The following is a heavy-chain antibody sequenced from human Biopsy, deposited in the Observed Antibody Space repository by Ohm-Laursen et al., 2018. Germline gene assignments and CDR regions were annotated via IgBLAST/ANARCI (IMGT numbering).Heavy chain of an antibody. V-gene: IGHV4-31*01. CDR2: NFNSTNT. CDR3: ARGDYFDSNGYFWFDP. D-gene: IGHD3-22*01. J-gene: IGHJ5*02. Sequence: SQTLSLTCTVSGGSISSGDSYWSWIRQRPGKGLEWIGYNFNSTNTYYNPSLKNLISISGDTYKNQFSLTLNSVAAADTAVYYCARGDYFDSNGYFWFDPWGQGTLVTVSS. CDR1: GGSISSGDSY.